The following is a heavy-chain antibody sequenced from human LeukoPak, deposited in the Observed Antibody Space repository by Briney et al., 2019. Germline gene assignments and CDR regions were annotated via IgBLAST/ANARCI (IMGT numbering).Heavy chain of an antibody. V-gene: IGHV4-34*01. CDR1: GGSFSGCY. Sequence: SETLSLTCAVYGGSFSGCYWSWIRQPPGKGLEWIGEINHSGSTNYNPSLKSRVTISVDTSKNQFSLKLSSVTAADTAVYYCARWALGVTIFGVVIIRPTDYGMDVWGQGTTVTVSS. CDR2: INHSGST. CDR3: ARWALGVTIFGVVIIRPTDYGMDV. J-gene: IGHJ6*02. D-gene: IGHD3-3*01.